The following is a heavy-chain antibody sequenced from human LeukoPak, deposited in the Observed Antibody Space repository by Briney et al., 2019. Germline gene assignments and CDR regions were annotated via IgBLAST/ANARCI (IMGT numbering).Heavy chain of an antibody. D-gene: IGHD1-7*01. CDR3: ARGQNWNYFYFDY. CDR1: GGSFSGYY. V-gene: IGHV4-34*01. CDR2: INHSGST. Sequence: SETLSLTCAVYGGSFSGYYWSWIRQPPGKGLEWIGEINHSGSTNYNPSLKSRVTISVDTSKNQFSPKLSSVTAADTAVYYCARGQNWNYFYFDYWGQGTLVTVSS. J-gene: IGHJ4*02.